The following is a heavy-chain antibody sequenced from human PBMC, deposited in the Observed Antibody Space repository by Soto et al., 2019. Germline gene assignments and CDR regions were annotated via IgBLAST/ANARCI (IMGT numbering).Heavy chain of an antibody. CDR3: AISPRALLTSDY. J-gene: IGHJ4*02. CDR2: ISDSVGTS. CDR1: GFIFSNYV. Sequence: EVQLVDSGGGLVQPGGSLRLSCAASGFIFSNYVMSWVRQAPGKGLEWVSSISDSVGTSYYADSVKGRFTISRDNSNTALYLKMNRQRAEDTAIYYCAISPRALLTSDYWGQGTLVTVSS. D-gene: IGHD1-26*01. V-gene: IGHV3-23*04.